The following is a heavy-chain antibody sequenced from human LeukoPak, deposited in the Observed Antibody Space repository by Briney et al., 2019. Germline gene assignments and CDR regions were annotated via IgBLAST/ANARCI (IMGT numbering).Heavy chain of an antibody. CDR3: ARGAITIFGGVIYRGYYMDV. V-gene: IGHV3-7*01. CDR2: MKQDGSEI. Sequence: GGSLRLSCAASGFTFSNHWMTWVRQAPGKGLEWVAHMKQDGSEIYYVDSVKGRFTISKDNAKNSLHLQMNSLRPEDTAVYYCARGAITIFGGVIYRGYYMDVWGKGTTVTVSS. J-gene: IGHJ6*03. D-gene: IGHD3-3*01. CDR1: GFTFSNHW.